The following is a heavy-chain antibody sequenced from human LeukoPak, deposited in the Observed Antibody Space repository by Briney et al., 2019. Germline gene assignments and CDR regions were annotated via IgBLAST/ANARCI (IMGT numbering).Heavy chain of an antibody. Sequence: GESLKISCKGSGYIFTSYWIGWVRQMPGKGLGGMGIIYPGDSDTRYSPSFQGQVTISADKSISTAYLQWSSLKASDTAMYYCARGGLVYDSSGFPDYWGQGTLVTVSS. CDR3: ARGGLVYDSSGFPDY. J-gene: IGHJ4*02. CDR2: IYPGDSDT. CDR1: GYIFTSYW. V-gene: IGHV5-51*01. D-gene: IGHD3-22*01.